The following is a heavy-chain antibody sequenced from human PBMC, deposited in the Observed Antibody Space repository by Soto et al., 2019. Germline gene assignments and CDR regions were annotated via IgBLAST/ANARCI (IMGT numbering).Heavy chain of an antibody. V-gene: IGHV1-2*04. D-gene: IGHD2-2*03. CDR1: GYTFTGYY. J-gene: IGHJ5*02. Sequence: ASVKVSCKASGYTFTGYYMHWVRQAPGQGLEWMGWINPNSGGTNYAQKFQGWVTMTRDTSISTAYMELSRLRSDDTAVYYCARDRSLDIVVVPAASTHKGGWFDPWGQGTLVTVSS. CDR2: INPNSGGT. CDR3: ARDRSLDIVVVPAASTHKGGWFDP.